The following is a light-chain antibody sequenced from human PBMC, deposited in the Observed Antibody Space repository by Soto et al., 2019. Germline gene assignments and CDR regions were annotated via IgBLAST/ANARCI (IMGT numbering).Light chain of an antibody. CDR1: SSNIGAGYD. J-gene: IGLJ3*02. Sequence: QSVLTQPPSVSGAPGQRVTISCTGSSSNIGAGYDVHWYQQLPGTAPKLLIYGNSNRPSGVPDRFSGSKSDTSASLAITGLQAEDEADYYCQSYDSSLSGWVFGGGNKLTVL. CDR2: GNS. CDR3: QSYDSSLSGWV. V-gene: IGLV1-40*01.